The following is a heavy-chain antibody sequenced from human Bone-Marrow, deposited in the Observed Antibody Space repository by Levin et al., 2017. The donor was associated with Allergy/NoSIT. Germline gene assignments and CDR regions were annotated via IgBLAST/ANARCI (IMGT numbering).Heavy chain of an antibody. V-gene: IGHV3-7*04. CDR1: GFTFSDYW. Sequence: PGGSLRLSCAVPGFTFSDYWMTWVRQAPGKGLEWVASIKDDGEEKKFVESVKGRFTISRDNAKNLLYLEMNSVRVEDTAVYYCARDRKDWLAFPPDYWGQGILVTVSS. D-gene: IGHD3/OR15-3a*01. J-gene: IGHJ4*02. CDR3: ARDRKDWLAFPPDY. CDR2: IKDDGEEK.